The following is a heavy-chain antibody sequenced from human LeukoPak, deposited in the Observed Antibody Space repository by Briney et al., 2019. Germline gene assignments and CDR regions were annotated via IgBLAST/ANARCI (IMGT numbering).Heavy chain of an antibody. V-gene: IGHV1-24*01. CDR1: GYTLTELS. D-gene: IGHD3-22*01. J-gene: IGHJ4*02. Sequence: ASVKVSCKVSGYTLTELSMHWLRQAPGKGLEWMGGFYPEDGETIYAQKFQGRVTMTEDTSTDTAYMELSSLRSEDTAVYYCATGLGNYYDSSGYSGDYWGQGTLVTVSS. CDR3: ATGLGNYYDSSGYSGDY. CDR2: FYPEDGET.